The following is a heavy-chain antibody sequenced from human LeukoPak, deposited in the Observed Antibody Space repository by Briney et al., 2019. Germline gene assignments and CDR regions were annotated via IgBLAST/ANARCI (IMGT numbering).Heavy chain of an antibody. CDR3: ARGLGYPGNWFDP. Sequence: SETLSLTCNVSGGSISSYYWTWIRQSAGKGLEWIGRIYTTGSTNYDPSLKSRVTMSIDTSKNQFSLKLSSVTAADTAVYYCARGLGYPGNWFDPWGQGTLVTVSS. CDR1: GGSISSYY. CDR2: IYTTGST. J-gene: IGHJ5*02. D-gene: IGHD6-13*01. V-gene: IGHV4-4*07.